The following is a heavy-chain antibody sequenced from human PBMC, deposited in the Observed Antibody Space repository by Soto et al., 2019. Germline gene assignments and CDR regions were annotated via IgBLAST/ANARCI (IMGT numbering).Heavy chain of an antibody. Sequence: EVQLVESGGGLALPGGSLRLSCAASGFTFSSYSMNWVRQAPGKGLEWVSYISSSSSTIYYADSVKGRFTISRDNAKNSLYRQMNSLRAEDTAVYYCARSYSGYVFDYWGQGTLVTVSS. D-gene: IGHD5-12*01. CDR2: ISSSSSTI. J-gene: IGHJ4*02. V-gene: IGHV3-48*01. CDR3: ARSYSGYVFDY. CDR1: GFTFSSYS.